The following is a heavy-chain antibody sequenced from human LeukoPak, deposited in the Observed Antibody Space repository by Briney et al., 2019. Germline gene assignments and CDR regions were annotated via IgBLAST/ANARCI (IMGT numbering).Heavy chain of an antibody. D-gene: IGHD1-26*01. CDR2: INHSGSA. V-gene: IGHV4-34*01. J-gene: IGHJ4*02. CDR1: GGSFSGYY. CDR3: ARGLGSIAGATASDY. Sequence: PSETLSLTCAVYGGSFSGYYCSWIRQPPGKGLEWIGEINHSGSANYNPALKSRVTISVDTSKNQFSLKLRSVTAADTAVYYCARGLGSIAGATASDYWGQGTLVTVSS.